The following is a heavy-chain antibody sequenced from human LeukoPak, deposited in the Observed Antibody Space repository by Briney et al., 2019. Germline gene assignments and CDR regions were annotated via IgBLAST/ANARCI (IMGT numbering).Heavy chain of an antibody. D-gene: IGHD2-2*01. J-gene: IGHJ2*01. CDR2: TYYSGST. Sequence: SETLSLTCTVSGGSISSYYWSWIRQPPGKDWEWLGNTYYSGSTNYNPSLKSRVTISVDTSKNQFSLKLSSVTAADTAVYYCARLGYCSSTSCRYWYFDLWGRGTLVTVSS. CDR3: ARLGYCSSTSCRYWYFDL. V-gene: IGHV4-59*13. CDR1: GGSISSYY.